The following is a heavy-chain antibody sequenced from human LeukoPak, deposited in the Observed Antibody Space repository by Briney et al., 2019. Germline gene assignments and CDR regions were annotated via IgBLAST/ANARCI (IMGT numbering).Heavy chain of an antibody. D-gene: IGHD1-7*01. CDR2: ISGSGGST. CDR1: GFTFSSYA. V-gene: IGHV3-23*01. J-gene: IGHJ4*02. CDR3: AKDREGTIADYFDC. Sequence: TGGSLRLSCAASGFTFSSYAMSWVRQAPGKGLEWVSSISGSGGSTYYADSVKGRFTISRDNSKNTLYLQMNSLRGEDTAVYYCAKDREGTIADYFDCWGQGTLVTVSS.